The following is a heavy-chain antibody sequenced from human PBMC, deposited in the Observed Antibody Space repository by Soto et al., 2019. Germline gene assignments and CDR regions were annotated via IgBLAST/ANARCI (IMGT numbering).Heavy chain of an antibody. CDR3: ARGPRAAAGTLWYYYYGMDV. V-gene: IGHV4-34*01. D-gene: IGHD6-13*01. J-gene: IGHJ6*02. CDR1: GGSFSGYY. CDR2: INHSGST. Sequence: SETLSLTCAVYGGSFSGYYWSWIRQPPGKGLEWIGEINHSGSTNYNPSLKSRVTISVDTSKNQFSLKLSSVTAADTAVYYCARGPRAAAGTLWYYYYGMDVWGQGTTVTAP.